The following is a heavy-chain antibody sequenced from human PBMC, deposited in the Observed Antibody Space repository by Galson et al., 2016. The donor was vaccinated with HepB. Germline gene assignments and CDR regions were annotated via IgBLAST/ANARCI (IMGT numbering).Heavy chain of an antibody. V-gene: IGHV3-23*01. D-gene: IGHD1-1*01. Sequence: SLRLSCAASEFTFSSYAMSWVRQAPGKGLEWVSAIDSSGHSTYYTDSVTGRFTISRDNSKNTLYLQMNSLRYEDTAVCYCATGATGTTDYWGQGTLVTVSS. CDR2: IDSSGHST. J-gene: IGHJ4*02. CDR3: ATGATGTTDY. CDR1: EFTFSSYA.